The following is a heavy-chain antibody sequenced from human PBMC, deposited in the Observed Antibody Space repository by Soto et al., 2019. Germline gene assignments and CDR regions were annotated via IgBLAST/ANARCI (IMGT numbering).Heavy chain of an antibody. D-gene: IGHD3-22*01. Sequence: EVQLVESGGGLIQPGGSLRLSCAASGFTFSSNDMNWVRQAPGKGLEWVSLIYSGGSTYYADSVKGRFTISRDNSKNTLYVQMSSRRAEDTAVYYSATRPLLPGAPWGQGTMVTVSS. CDR3: ATRPLLPGAP. J-gene: IGHJ3*01. CDR2: IYSGGST. CDR1: GFTFSSND. V-gene: IGHV3-53*01.